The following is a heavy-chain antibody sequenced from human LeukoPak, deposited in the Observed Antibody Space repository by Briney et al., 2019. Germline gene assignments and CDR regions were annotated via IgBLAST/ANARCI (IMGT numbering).Heavy chain of an antibody. J-gene: IGHJ4*02. CDR1: GGSISSYY. CDR2: IYYSGST. D-gene: IGHD6-19*01. V-gene: IGHV4-59*01. Sequence: PSETLSLTCSVSGGSISSYYWSWIRQPPGKGLEWIGYIYYSGSTNYNPSLKSRVTISADTSKNQFSLKLSSVTAADTAVYYCARERGYGSGWPFDYWGQGTLVTVSS. CDR3: ARERGYGSGWPFDY.